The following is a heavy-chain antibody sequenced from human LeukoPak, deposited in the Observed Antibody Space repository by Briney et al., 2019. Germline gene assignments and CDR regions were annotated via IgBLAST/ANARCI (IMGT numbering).Heavy chain of an antibody. CDR2: INHSGST. V-gene: IGHV4-34*01. Sequence: PSETLSLTCAVYGGSFSGYYWSWIRQPPGKGLEWIGEINHSGSTNYNPPLKSRVTISVDTSKNQFSLKLSSVTAADTAVYYCARGRRWLQLPFDYWGQGTLVTVSS. D-gene: IGHD5-24*01. CDR3: ARGRRWLQLPFDY. CDR1: GGSFSGYY. J-gene: IGHJ4*02.